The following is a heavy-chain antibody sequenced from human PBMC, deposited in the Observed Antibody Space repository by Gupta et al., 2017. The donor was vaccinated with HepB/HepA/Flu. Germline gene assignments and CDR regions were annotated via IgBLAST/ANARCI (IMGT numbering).Heavy chain of an antibody. D-gene: IGHD3-3*01. CDR3: ARGPHYDFWSGYDAEYFQH. CDR1: GFTFSSYS. CDR2: ISSSSSYI. V-gene: IGHV3-21*01. J-gene: IGHJ1*01. Sequence: EVQLVESGGGLVKPGGSLGLSCAASGFTFSSYSMNWARQSPGQGLEWVSSISSSSSYIYYADSVKGRFTISRDNAKNSLYLQMNSLRAEDTAVYYCARGPHYDFWSGYDAEYFQHWGQGTLVTVSS.